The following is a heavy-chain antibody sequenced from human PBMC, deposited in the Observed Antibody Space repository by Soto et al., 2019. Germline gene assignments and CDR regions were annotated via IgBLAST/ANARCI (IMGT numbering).Heavy chain of an antibody. J-gene: IGHJ6*02. CDR3: ARSLTTVVTMDV. CDR2: IYYSGST. V-gene: IGHV4-4*02. D-gene: IGHD4-17*01. CDR1: SPSISSSNW. Sequence: SDTLSLTCAVSSPSISSSNWWSWVRQPPGKGLEWIGEIYYSGSTNYNPSLKSRVTISVDKSRNQFSLKLSSVTAADTAVYYCARSLTTVVTMDVWGQGATVT.